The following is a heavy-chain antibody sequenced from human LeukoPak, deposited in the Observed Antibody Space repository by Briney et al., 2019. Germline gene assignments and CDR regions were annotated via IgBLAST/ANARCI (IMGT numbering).Heavy chain of an antibody. J-gene: IGHJ4*02. CDR3: AKRGVVIRVILVGFHKQAYYFDS. D-gene: IGHD3-10*01. CDR2: ISDSGGST. CDR1: GITLSNYG. V-gene: IGHV3-23*01. Sequence: GGSLRLSCAVSGITLSNYGMSWVRQAPGKGLEWVAGISDSGGSTNYADSVKGRFTISRDNAKNTLYLQMDSLRAEDTAVYFCAKRGVVIRVILVGFHKQAYYFDSWGQGALVTVSS.